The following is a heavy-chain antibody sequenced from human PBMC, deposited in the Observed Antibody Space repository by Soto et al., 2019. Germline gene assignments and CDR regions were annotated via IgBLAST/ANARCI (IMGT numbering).Heavy chain of an antibody. CDR1: GFTFSSYG. V-gene: IGHV3-33*01. CDR3: ARDLAVAGTHGDV. D-gene: IGHD6-19*01. CDR2: IWYDGSNK. Sequence: QVQLVESGGGVVQPGRSLRLSCAASGFTFSSYGMHWVRQAPGKGLEWVAAIWYDGSNKYYADSVKGRFTISRDNSKNTLYLQMNSLRAEDTAVYYCARDLAVAGTHGDVWGQGTTVTVSS. J-gene: IGHJ6*02.